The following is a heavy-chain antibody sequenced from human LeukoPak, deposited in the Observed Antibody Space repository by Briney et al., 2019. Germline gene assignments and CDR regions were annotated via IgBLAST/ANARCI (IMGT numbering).Heavy chain of an antibody. CDR1: GFTFSSYG. Sequence: GGSLRLSCAASGFTFSSYGMHWVRQAPGKGLEWVAVISYDGSNKYYADSVKGRFTISRDNSKNTLYLQMNSLRAEDTAVYYCAKEIEGCSSTSCYGPDYYYGMDVWGQGTTVTASS. CDR2: ISYDGSNK. D-gene: IGHD2-2*01. CDR3: AKEIEGCSSTSCYGPDYYYGMDV. V-gene: IGHV3-30*18. J-gene: IGHJ6*02.